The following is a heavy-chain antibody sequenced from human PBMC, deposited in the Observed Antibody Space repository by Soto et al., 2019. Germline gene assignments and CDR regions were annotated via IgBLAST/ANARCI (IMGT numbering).Heavy chain of an antibody. V-gene: IGHV3-23*01. CDR2: ISGSGGST. CDR1: GFTFSSYA. D-gene: IGHD5-12*01. Sequence: GGSLRLSCAASGFTFSSYAMSWVRQAPGKGLEWVSAISGSGGSTYYTDSVKGRFTISRDNSKNTLYLQMNSLRAEDTAVYYCAKEGIVATITALFDYWGQGTLVTVSS. J-gene: IGHJ4*02. CDR3: AKEGIVATITALFDY.